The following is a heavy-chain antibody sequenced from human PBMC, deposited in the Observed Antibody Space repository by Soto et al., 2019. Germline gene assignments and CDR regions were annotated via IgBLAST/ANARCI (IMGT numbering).Heavy chain of an antibody. CDR2: ISWNSASI. Sequence: EVQLVESGGALVQPGRSLRLSCAASGFTFDDYAMQWVRQAPGKGPEWVSGISWNSASIGYADSVKGRFTISRDNAKKYLYLQMNSLKADDTAVYFCAKDFTTMVRMCDYWGQGTLVTVSS. J-gene: IGHJ4*02. D-gene: IGHD5-18*01. CDR3: AKDFTTMVRMCDY. CDR1: GFTFDDYA. V-gene: IGHV3-9*01.